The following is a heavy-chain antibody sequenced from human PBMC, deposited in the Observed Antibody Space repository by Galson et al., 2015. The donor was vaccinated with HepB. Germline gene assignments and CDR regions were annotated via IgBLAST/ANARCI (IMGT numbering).Heavy chain of an antibody. D-gene: IGHD2-15*01. CDR1: GGSISSYY. Sequence: ETLSLTCTVSGGSISSYYWSWIRQPPGKGLEWIGYIYYSGSTNYNPSLKSRVTISVDTSKNQFSLKLSSVTAADTAVYYCARHGRSGGLLYGMDVWGQGTTVTVSS. V-gene: IGHV4-59*08. CDR3: ARHGRSGGLLYGMDV. J-gene: IGHJ6*02. CDR2: IYYSGST.